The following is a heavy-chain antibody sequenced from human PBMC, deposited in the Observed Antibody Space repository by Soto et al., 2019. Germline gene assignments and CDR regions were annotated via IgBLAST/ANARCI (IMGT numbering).Heavy chain of an antibody. V-gene: IGHV1-8*01. Sequence: XSVKVSCSASGYTFTSYDIHWVRQATGQGLEWMGWMNPNSGNTGYAQKFQGRVTMTRNTSISTAYMELSSLRSEDTAVYYCARVTAAMVPGFWGQGTLVTVSS. CDR2: MNPNSGNT. CDR1: GYTFTSYD. D-gene: IGHD5-18*01. CDR3: ARVTAAMVPGF. J-gene: IGHJ4*02.